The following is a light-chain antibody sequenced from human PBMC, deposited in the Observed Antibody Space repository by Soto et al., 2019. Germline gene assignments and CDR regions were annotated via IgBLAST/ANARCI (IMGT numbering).Light chain of an antibody. CDR1: SSDVGGYNY. CDR3: GSYSSTDTPFV. J-gene: IGLJ1*01. CDR2: EVS. Sequence: QSALTQPASVSGSPGQSITISCTGTSSDVGGYNYVSWYQQHPGKAPKLMIYEVSNRPSGVSNRFSGSKSVNTASLTISGLQAEDESDYYCGSYSSTDTPFVLGTGTKLTVL. V-gene: IGLV2-14*01.